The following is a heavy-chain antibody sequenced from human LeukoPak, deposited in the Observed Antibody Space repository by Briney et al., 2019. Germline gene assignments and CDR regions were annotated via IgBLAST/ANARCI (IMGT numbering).Heavy chain of an antibody. CDR1: GGTFSSYA. D-gene: IGHD2-21*02. V-gene: IGHV1-69*05. CDR2: IIPIFGTA. CDR3: ARSPLAYCGGDCYPSQPPPPFDY. J-gene: IGHJ4*02. Sequence: SVKVSCKASGGTFSSYAISGVRQAPGQGLEWMGGIIPIFGTANYVQKFQVRVTLPTDESTSTAYMELSSLRSEDTAVYYCARSPLAYCGGDCYPSQPPPPFDYWGQGTLVTVSS.